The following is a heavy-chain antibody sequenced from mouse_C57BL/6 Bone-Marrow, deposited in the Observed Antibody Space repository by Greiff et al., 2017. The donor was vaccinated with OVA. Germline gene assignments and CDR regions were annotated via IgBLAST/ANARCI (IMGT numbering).Heavy chain of an antibody. V-gene: IGHV1-85*01. J-gene: IGHJ2*01. D-gene: IGHD2-3*01. CDR2: IYPGDGST. CDR1: GYTFTSYG. CDR3: AREGGYEEGY. Sequence: VQLKESGPELVKPGASVKLSCKASGYTFTSYGINWVKQRPGQGLEWIGWIYPGDGSTKYNEKFKGKATLTVDTSSSTAYMELHSLTSEDSAVYFCAREGGYEEGYWGQGTTLTVSS.